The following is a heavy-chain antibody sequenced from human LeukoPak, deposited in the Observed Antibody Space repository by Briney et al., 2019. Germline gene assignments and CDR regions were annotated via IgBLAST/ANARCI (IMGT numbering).Heavy chain of an antibody. J-gene: IGHJ4*02. CDR3: ARDPEWEVTLDH. CDR2: INPNSGGT. D-gene: IGHD1-26*01. Sequence: ASVKVSCKASGYTFTGHYMHWVRQAPGQGLEWMGWINPNSGGTNYAQKFQGRVTMTRDTSISTAYMELSRLRSDDTAVYYCARDPEWEVTLDHWGQGTLVTVSS. V-gene: IGHV1-2*02. CDR1: GYTFTGHY.